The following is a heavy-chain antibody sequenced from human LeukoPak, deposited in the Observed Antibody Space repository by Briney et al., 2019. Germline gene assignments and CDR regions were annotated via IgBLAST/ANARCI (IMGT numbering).Heavy chain of an antibody. J-gene: IGHJ3*02. D-gene: IGHD6-13*01. CDR2: IYYSGST. Sequence: SETLSLTCTVSGGSFSSYYWSWIRQPPGKGLEWIGYIYYSGSTNYNPSLKSRVTISVDTSKNQFSLKLSSVTAADTAVYYCAREAIGYSSSWSGYAFDIWGQGTMVTVSS. CDR1: GGSFSSYY. V-gene: IGHV4-59*01. CDR3: AREAIGYSSSWSGYAFDI.